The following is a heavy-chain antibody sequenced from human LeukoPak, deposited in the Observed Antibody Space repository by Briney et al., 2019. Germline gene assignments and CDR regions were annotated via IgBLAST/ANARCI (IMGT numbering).Heavy chain of an antibody. D-gene: IGHD4-11*01. CDR2: IYHSGST. Sequence: SQTLSLTCTVSGGSISSGGYYWSWIRQPPGKGLEWIGYIYHSGSTYYNPSLKSRVTISVDRSKNQFSLKLSSVTAADTAVYYCARSDYSIYYYMDVWGKGTTVTVSS. V-gene: IGHV4-30-2*01. CDR3: ARSDYSIYYYMDV. CDR1: GGSISSGGYY. J-gene: IGHJ6*03.